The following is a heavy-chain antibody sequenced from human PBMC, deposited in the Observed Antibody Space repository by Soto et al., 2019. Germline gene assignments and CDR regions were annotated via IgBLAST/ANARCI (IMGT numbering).Heavy chain of an antibody. V-gene: IGHV3-7*01. J-gene: IGHJ4*02. CDR2: IKQDGSEK. Sequence: GGSLRLSCAASGFTFSSYWMSWVRQAPGKGLEWVANIKQDGSEKYYVDSVKGRFTISRDNAKNSLYLQMNSLRDEDTAVYYCARDSSGYHENYDYWGQGTMVTVYS. CDR1: GFTFSSYW. CDR3: ARDSSGYHENYDY. D-gene: IGHD3-22*01.